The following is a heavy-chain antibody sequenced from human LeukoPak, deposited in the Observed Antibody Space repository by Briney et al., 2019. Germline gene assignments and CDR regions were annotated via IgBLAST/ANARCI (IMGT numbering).Heavy chain of an antibody. J-gene: IGHJ4*02. Sequence: SETLSLTCAVSGYSISSGYYWGWIRQPPGKGLEWIGSIYHSGSTYYNPSLKSRVTISVDTSKNQFSLKLSSVTAADTAVYYCARGPVFYYFDYWGQGPLVTVSS. CDR1: GYSISSGYY. CDR3: ARGPVFYYFDY. CDR2: IYHSGST. V-gene: IGHV4-38-2*01.